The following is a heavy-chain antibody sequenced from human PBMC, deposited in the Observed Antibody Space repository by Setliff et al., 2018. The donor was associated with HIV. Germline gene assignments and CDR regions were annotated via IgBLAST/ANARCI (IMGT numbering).Heavy chain of an antibody. V-gene: IGHV1-3*03. Sequence: GASVKVSCKASGYTFTSYVMHWVRQAPGQRLEWIGWINTVNGNRKYSQEFQGRITNTMDTSASTVYMEVSSLRSEDMAVYYCAREGAAAGLDLDYWGQGTLVTVSS. J-gene: IGHJ4*02. CDR3: AREGAAAGLDLDY. CDR2: INTVNGNR. D-gene: IGHD6-13*01. CDR1: GYTFTSYV.